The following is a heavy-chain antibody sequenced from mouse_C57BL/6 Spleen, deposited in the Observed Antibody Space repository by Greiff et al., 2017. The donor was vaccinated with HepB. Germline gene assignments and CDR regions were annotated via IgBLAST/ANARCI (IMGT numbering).Heavy chain of an antibody. D-gene: IGHD2-4*01. CDR3: ARPLPLRQGSMDY. V-gene: IGHV1-42*01. J-gene: IGHJ4*01. Sequence: EVKLEESGPELVKPGASVKISCKASGYSFTGYYMNWVKQSPEKSLEWIGEINPSTGGTTYNQKFKAKATLTVDKSSSTAYMQLKSLTSEDSAVYYCARPLPLRQGSMDYWGQGTSVTVSS. CDR1: GYSFTGYY. CDR2: INPSTGGT.